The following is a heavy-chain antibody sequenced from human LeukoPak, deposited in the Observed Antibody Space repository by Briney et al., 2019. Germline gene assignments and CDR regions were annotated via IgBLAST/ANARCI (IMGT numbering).Heavy chain of an antibody. CDR1: GGSISSGDYY. CDR2: IYYSGST. D-gene: IGHD3-22*01. CDR3: ATRSSGYSPFDY. V-gene: IGHV4-30-4*08. Sequence: PSQTLSLTCTVSGGSISSGDYYWSWIRQPPGTGLEWIGYIYYSGSTYYNPSLKSRVTISVDTSKNQFSLKLSSVTAADTAVYYCATRSSGYSPFDYWGQGALVTVSS. J-gene: IGHJ4*02.